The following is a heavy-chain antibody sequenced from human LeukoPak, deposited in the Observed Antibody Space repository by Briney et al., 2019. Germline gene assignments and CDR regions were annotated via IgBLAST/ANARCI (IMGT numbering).Heavy chain of an antibody. V-gene: IGHV3-30*04. CDR2: ISYDGSNK. D-gene: IGHD1-1*01. Sequence: GGSLRLSCAASGFTFSSYAMHWVRQAPGKGLEWVAVISYDGSNKYYADSVKGRFTISRDNSKNTLYLQMNSLRAEDTAVYYCAREGHDSGHFDYWGQETLVTVSS. CDR1: GFTFSSYA. CDR3: AREGHDSGHFDY. J-gene: IGHJ4*02.